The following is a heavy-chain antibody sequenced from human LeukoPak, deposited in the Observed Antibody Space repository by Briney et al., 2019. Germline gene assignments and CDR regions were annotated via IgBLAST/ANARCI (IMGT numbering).Heavy chain of an antibody. D-gene: IGHD3-22*01. CDR1: GYTFTSYN. Sequence: ASVKVSCKASGYTFTSYNINWVRQATGQGLEWMGWMNPNSGNTGYAQKFQGRVTMTRNTSISTAYMELSSLRSEDTAVYYCARLYYDSSGYLYYFDYWGQGTLVTVSS. CDR2: MNPNSGNT. V-gene: IGHV1-8*01. CDR3: ARLYYDSSGYLYYFDY. J-gene: IGHJ4*02.